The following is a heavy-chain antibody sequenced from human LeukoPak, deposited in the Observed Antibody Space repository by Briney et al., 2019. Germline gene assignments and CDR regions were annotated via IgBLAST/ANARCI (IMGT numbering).Heavy chain of an antibody. CDR2: ISGSGDST. CDR3: AKRSSVGAFDI. J-gene: IGHJ3*02. D-gene: IGHD3-22*01. V-gene: IGHV3-23*01. CDR1: GFTFSDHY. Sequence: GGSLRLSCAASGFTFSDHYMDWVRQAPGKGLEWVSAISGSGDSTYYADSVKGRFTISRDNSKNTLYLQMNSLRAEDTAVYYCAKRSSVGAFDIWGQGTMVTVSS.